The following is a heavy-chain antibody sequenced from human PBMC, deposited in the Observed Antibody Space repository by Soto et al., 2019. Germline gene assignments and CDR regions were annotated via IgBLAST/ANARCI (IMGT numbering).Heavy chain of an antibody. CDR3: VHRRPGLYFQA. Sequence: QITLKESGPTLVKPTQTITLTCTFSGFSLSASEMGVGWIRQPPGKALEWLALIYWDDDKRYSPSLESRLTISKDTSKNQVVLTMTNMDPVDTGTYYFVHRRPGLYFQAWGKGTIVNVSS. CDR2: IYWDDDK. CDR1: GFSLSASEMG. D-gene: IGHD1-1*01. V-gene: IGHV2-5*02. J-gene: IGHJ1*01.